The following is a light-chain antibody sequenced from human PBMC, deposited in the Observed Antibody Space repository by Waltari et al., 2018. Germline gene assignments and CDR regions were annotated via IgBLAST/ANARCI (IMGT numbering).Light chain of an antibody. CDR3: AAWDDSLNGYV. V-gene: IGLV1-44*01. CDR2: SNN. Sequence: QSVLTQPPSASGTPGQRVTISCSGSSSNIGGNTVNWYQQLPGTAPKLLIYSNNQRPAGVPDRFSASKSGTSVSLAISGLQSEDEADYYCAAWDDSLNGYVFGTGTKVTVL. CDR1: SSNIGGNT. J-gene: IGLJ1*01.